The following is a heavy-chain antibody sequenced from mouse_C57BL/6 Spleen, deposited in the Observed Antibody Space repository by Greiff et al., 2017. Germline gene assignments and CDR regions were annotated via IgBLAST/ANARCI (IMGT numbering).Heavy chain of an antibody. D-gene: IGHD4-1*01. CDR2: IDPSDSYT. V-gene: IGHV1-69*01. J-gene: IGHJ2*01. Sequence: QVQLQQPGAELVMPGASVKLSCKASGYTFTSYWMHWVKQRPGQGLEWIGEIDPSDSYTNYNQKFKGKSTLTVDKSSSTAYMQLSSLTSEDSAVYYCARKLGHYVDYWGQGTTLTVSS. CDR3: ARKLGHYVDY. CDR1: GYTFTSYW.